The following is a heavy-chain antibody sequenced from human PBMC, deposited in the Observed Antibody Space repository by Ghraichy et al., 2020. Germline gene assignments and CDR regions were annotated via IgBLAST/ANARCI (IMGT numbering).Heavy chain of an antibody. CDR1: GGSISSGGYY. J-gene: IGHJ3*02. Sequence: SETLSLTCTVSGGSISSGGYYWGWIRQHPGKGLELIGYIYYSGSTYYNPSLKSRVTISVDTSKNQFSLKLCSVTAADTAVYYCARDSKPAASDAFDIWGQGTRVTVSS. D-gene: IGHD2-2*01. V-gene: IGHV4-31*03. CDR3: ARDSKPAASDAFDI. CDR2: IYYSGST.